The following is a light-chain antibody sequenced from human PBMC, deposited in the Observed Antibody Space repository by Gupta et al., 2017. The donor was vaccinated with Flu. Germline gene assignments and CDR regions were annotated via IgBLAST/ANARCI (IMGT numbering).Light chain of an antibody. V-gene: IGKV1-5*03. CDR3: QQLEADPYS. Sequence: DIQMTQSPSTLSASVGARVTITCRASQSISSWLAWYQQKPGNAPKLLIYKASDLQDGVPSRFDGSGDGTEFTLTISARHPEDFATYQCQQLEADPYSFGQGTK. CDR2: KAS. J-gene: IGKJ2*03. CDR1: QSISSW.